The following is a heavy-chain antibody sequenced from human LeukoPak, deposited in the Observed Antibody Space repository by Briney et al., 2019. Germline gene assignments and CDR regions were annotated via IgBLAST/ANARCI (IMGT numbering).Heavy chain of an antibody. CDR2: INHSGST. J-gene: IGHJ4*02. Sequence: SETLSLTCTVSGGSISSYYWSWIRQPPGKGLEWIGEINHSGSTNYNPSLKSRVTISVDTSKNQFSLKLSSVTAADTAVYYCARGPEWLTIDYWGQGTLVTVSS. CDR3: ARGPEWLTIDY. D-gene: IGHD6-19*01. V-gene: IGHV4-34*01. CDR1: GGSISSYY.